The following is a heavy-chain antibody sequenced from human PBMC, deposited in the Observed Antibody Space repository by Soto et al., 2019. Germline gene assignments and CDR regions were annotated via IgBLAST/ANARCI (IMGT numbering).Heavy chain of an antibody. Sequence: GESLKISCKGSGYSFTSYWISWVRQMPGKGLEWMGRIDPSDSYTNYSPSFQGHVTISAYKSISTAYLQWSSLKASDTAMYYCARGNSRSCYYYYGMEVCGQGPRETVSS. D-gene: IGHD6-13*01. CDR2: IDPSDSYT. CDR3: ARGNSRSCYYYYGMEV. V-gene: IGHV5-10-1*01. J-gene: IGHJ6*02. CDR1: GYSFTSYW.